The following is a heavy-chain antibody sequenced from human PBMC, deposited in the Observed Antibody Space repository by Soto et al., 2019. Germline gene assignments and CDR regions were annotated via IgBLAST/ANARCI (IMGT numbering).Heavy chain of an antibody. D-gene: IGHD2-2*01. Sequence: SETLSLTCTVSGGSMSSYYWTWIRQPAGKGLEWIGRVYTSGGTHYNPSLKSRVTISVDTSKNQFSLRLISVTDADTAVYYCARGQRFSDWFDPWGQGTLVTVYS. CDR1: GGSMSSYY. CDR2: VYTSGGT. V-gene: IGHV4-4*07. J-gene: IGHJ5*02. CDR3: ARGQRFSDWFDP.